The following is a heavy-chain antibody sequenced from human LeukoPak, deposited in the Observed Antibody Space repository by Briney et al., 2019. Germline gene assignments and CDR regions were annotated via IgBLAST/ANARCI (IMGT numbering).Heavy chain of an antibody. CDR3: ARDRQATYYYDTSAY. J-gene: IGHJ4*02. CDR2: ISGSGGST. D-gene: IGHD3-22*01. V-gene: IGHV3-23*01. Sequence: GGSLRLSCAAAGFTLSSYAMSWVRQAPGKGLEWVSGISGSGGSTYYADSVKGRFTISRDNSKNTLYLQMNSLRAEDTAVDYCARDRQATYYYDTSAYWGQGTLVTVSS. CDR1: GFTLSSYA.